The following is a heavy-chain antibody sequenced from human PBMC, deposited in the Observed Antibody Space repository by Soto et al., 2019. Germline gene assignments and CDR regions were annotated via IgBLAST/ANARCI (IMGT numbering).Heavy chain of an antibody. D-gene: IGHD2-8*01. J-gene: IGHJ6*03. CDR3: ARVVRQYCTNGVCYRGYYYMDV. CDR1: GGSFSGYY. V-gene: IGHV4-34*01. Sequence: SETLSLTCAVYGGSFSGYYWSWIRQPPGKGLEWIGEINHSGSTNYNPSLKSRVTISVDTSKNQFSLKLSSVTAADTVVYCGARVVRQYCTNGVCYRGYYYMDVWGKGTTVTVSS. CDR2: INHSGST.